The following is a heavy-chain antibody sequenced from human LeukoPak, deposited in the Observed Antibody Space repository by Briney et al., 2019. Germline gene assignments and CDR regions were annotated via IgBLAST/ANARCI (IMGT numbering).Heavy chain of an antibody. CDR2: IYYSGST. CDR3: ARGQMVRGLVD. V-gene: IGHV4-59*01. Sequence: SETLSLTCTVYGGSISSYYWSWIRQPPGKGLEWIGYIYYSGSTNYNPSLKSRVTISVDTSKNQFSLKLSSVTAADTAVYYCARGQMVRGLVDWGQGTLVTVSS. D-gene: IGHD3-10*01. CDR1: GGSISSYY. J-gene: IGHJ4*02.